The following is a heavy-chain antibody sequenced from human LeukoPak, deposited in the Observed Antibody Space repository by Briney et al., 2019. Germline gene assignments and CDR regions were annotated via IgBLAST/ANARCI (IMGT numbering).Heavy chain of an antibody. D-gene: IGHD1-26*01. CDR1: GFTFSSYS. J-gene: IGHJ4*02. Sequence: GGSLRLSCAASGFTFSSYSMNWVRQAPGKGLEWVSSISSSSSYIYYAVSVKGRFTISRDNAKNSLYLQMNSLRAEDTAVYYCARNGVGATSDYWGQGTLVTVSS. CDR2: ISSSSSYI. CDR3: ARNGVGATSDY. V-gene: IGHV3-21*01.